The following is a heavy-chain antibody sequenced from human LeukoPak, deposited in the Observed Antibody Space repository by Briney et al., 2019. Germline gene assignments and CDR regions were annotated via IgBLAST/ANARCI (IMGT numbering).Heavy chain of an antibody. D-gene: IGHD3-3*01. V-gene: IGHV4-4*02. Sequence: SETLSLTCAVSGGSISSSNWWSWVRQPPGKGLEWIGEIYHSGSTNYNPSLKSRVTISVDKSKNQFSLKLSSVTAADTAVYYCARDHRANDFWSGYGWFDPWGQGTLVTVSS. CDR3: ARDHRANDFWSGYGWFDP. J-gene: IGHJ5*02. CDR1: GGSISSSNW. CDR2: IYHSGST.